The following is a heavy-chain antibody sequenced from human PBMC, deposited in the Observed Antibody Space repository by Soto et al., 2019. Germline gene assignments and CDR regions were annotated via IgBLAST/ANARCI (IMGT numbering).Heavy chain of an antibody. CDR1: GFTFTSSA. J-gene: IGHJ6*02. CDR3: AEMQWLNTGHDYYYGMDV. CDR2: FVASSGNT. V-gene: IGHV1-58*01. D-gene: IGHD6-19*01. Sequence: TVNVSCKASGFTFTSSAVLWVRQARGQLLEWIGWFVASSGNTNYAQKFQERVTITRDMSTSTAYMELSSLRSEDTAVYYCAEMQWLNTGHDYYYGMDVWGQGTTVTVSS.